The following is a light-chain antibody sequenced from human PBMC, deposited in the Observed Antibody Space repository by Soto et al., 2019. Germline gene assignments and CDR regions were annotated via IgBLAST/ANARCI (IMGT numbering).Light chain of an antibody. CDR3: QQYNNWPPWT. V-gene: IGKV3-15*01. CDR1: QSVSSN. CDR2: GAY. J-gene: IGKJ1*01. Sequence: ELVMTQSPATLSLSPGDSATLSCRASQSVSSNLAWYQQKPGQAPRLLIYGAYTRATGIPATFSGSGSGTEFTLTISSLQSEDFAVYYCQQYNNWPPWTCGQGTKVDIK.